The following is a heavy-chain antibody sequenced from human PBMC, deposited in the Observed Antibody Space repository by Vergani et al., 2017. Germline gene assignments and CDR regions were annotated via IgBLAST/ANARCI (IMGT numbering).Heavy chain of an antibody. J-gene: IGHJ6*02. Sequence: QVQLVESGGGVVQPGRSLRLSCAASGFTFSSYGMHWVRQAPGKGLEWVAVISYDGSNKYYADSVKGRFTISRDNSKNTLYLQMNSLRAKDTAVYYCARWVVAATRYYYYGMDVWGQGTTVTVSS. CDR2: ISYDGSNK. CDR3: ARWVVAATRYYYYGMDV. V-gene: IGHV3-30*03. D-gene: IGHD2-15*01. CDR1: GFTFSSYG.